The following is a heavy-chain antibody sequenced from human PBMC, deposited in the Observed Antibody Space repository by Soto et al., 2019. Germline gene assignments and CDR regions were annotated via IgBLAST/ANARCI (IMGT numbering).Heavy chain of an antibody. J-gene: IGHJ4*02. V-gene: IGHV4-34*01. CDR3: ARVGSGYYFGY. CDR2: INHSGST. CDR1: GGSFSGYY. Sequence: QVQLQQWGAGLLKPSETLSLTCAVYGGSFSGYYWSWIRQPPGKGLEWIGEINHSGSTIYNPSIKRGVTISVDTSKLKFSLKLSYVTAADMAVYSCARVGSGYYFGYWGQGTLVTVSS. D-gene: IGHD3-22*01.